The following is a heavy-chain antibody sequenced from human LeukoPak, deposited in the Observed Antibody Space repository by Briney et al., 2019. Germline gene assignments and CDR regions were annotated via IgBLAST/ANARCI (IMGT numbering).Heavy chain of an antibody. D-gene: IGHD7-27*01. CDR3: AKDGGLWVSAHWGDS. Sequence: PGGSLRLSCAASGFTFTTYWMHWVRHAPGKGLVWVSHINSDGSITSYADSVKGRFTISRDNSKNTLYLQMNSLRAEDTAVYYCAKDGGLWVSAHWGDSWGRGTLVTVSS. J-gene: IGHJ4*02. V-gene: IGHV3-74*01. CDR1: GFTFTTYW. CDR2: INSDGSIT.